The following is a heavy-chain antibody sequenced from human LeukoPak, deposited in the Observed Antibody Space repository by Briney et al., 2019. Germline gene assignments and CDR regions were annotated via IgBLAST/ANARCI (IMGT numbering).Heavy chain of an antibody. J-gene: IGHJ6*03. V-gene: IGHV4-4*09. D-gene: IGHD4-23*01. Sequence: SETLSLTCTVSGGSISSYYWSWIRQPPGKGLEWIGYIYTSGSTNYNPSLKSRVTISVDTPKNQFSLKLSSVTAADTAVYYCARQFYGGNSWGYYYYYMDVWGKGTTVTVSS. CDR1: GGSISSYY. CDR2: IYTSGST. CDR3: ARQFYGGNSWGYYYYYMDV.